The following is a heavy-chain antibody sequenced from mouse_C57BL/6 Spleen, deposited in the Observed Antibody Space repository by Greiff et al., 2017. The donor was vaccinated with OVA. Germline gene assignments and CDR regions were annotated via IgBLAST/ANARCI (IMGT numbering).Heavy chain of an antibody. Sequence: EVKLMESGGDLVKPGGSLKLSCAASGFTFSSYGMSWVRQTPDKRLEWVATISSGGSYTYYPDSVKGRFTISRDNAKNTLYLQMSSLKSEDTAMDYCARTDGSSYWYFDVWGTGTTVTVSS. J-gene: IGHJ1*03. CDR3: ARTDGSSYWYFDV. CDR2: ISSGGSYT. V-gene: IGHV5-6*01. D-gene: IGHD1-1*01. CDR1: GFTFSSYG.